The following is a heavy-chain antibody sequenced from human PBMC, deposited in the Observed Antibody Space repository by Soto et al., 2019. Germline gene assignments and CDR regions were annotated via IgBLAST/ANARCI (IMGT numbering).Heavy chain of an antibody. CDR3: AKDLPLIPLYSNYALTFDY. Sequence: GGSLRLSCAASGFTFSSYAMSWVRQAPGKGLEWVSAISGSGGSTYYADSVKGRFTISRDNSKNTLYLQMNSLRAEDTAVYYCAKDLPLIPLYSNYALTFDYWGQGTLVTVSS. D-gene: IGHD4-4*01. V-gene: IGHV3-23*01. CDR1: GFTFSSYA. CDR2: ISGSGGST. J-gene: IGHJ4*02.